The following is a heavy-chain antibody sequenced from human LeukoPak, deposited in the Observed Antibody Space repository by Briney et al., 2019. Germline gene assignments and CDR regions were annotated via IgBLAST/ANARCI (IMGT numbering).Heavy chain of an antibody. CDR3: AGGYSYGPSSDY. V-gene: IGHV1-69*05. CDR1: GGTFSSYA. J-gene: IGHJ4*02. Sequence: SVKVSCKASGGTFSSYAISWVRQAPGQGLEWMGGIIPIFGTANYAQKFQGRVTITTDESTSTAYMELSSLRSEDTAVYYCAGGYSYGPSSDYWGQGTLVTVSS. D-gene: IGHD5-18*01. CDR2: IIPIFGTA.